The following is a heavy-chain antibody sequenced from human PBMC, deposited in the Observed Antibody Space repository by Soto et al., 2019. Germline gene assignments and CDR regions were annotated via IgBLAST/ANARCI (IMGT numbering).Heavy chain of an antibody. V-gene: IGHV4-4*02. Sequence: PSETLSLTCAVSGGSFTSNNWWTWVRKPPGQGLEWIGEIYRTGSTNYNPSLKSRVPISLDKPENQFPLKVPSLTAADTAVYYGASRDPGTSVDYWGQGTLVTVSS. CDR3: ASRDPGTSVDY. CDR2: IYRTGST. D-gene: IGHD1-7*01. J-gene: IGHJ4*02. CDR1: GGSFTSNNW.